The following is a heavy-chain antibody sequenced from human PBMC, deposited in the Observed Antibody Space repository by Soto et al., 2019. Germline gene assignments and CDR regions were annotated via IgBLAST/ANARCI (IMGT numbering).Heavy chain of an antibody. CDR1: GGSFSGYY. Sequence: QVQLQQWGAGLLKPSETLSLTCAVYGGSFSGYYWSWIRQPPGKGLEWIGEINHSGSTNYNPSLKSRVTISVDTSKNQFSLKLSSVTAADTAVYYCARGINLYSSSAGAFAIWGQGTMVTVSS. CDR2: INHSGST. CDR3: ARGINLYSSSAGAFAI. D-gene: IGHD6-6*01. V-gene: IGHV4-34*01. J-gene: IGHJ3*02.